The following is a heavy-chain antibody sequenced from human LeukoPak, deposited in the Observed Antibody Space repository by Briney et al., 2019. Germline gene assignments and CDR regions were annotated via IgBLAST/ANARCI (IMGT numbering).Heavy chain of an antibody. CDR1: GFTFSSYW. D-gene: IGHD3-10*01. CDR2: IKQDGSEK. Sequence: GGSLRLSCAASGFTFSSYWMSWVRQAPGKGLEWVANIKQDGSEKYYVDSVKGRFTISRDNAKNSLYLQMNGLRAEDTAVYYCAREFLELLWFGELLNWFDPWGQGTLVTVSS. J-gene: IGHJ5*02. V-gene: IGHV3-7*01. CDR3: AREFLELLWFGELLNWFDP.